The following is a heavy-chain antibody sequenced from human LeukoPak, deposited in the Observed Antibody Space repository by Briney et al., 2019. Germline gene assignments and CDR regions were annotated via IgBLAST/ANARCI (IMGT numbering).Heavy chain of an antibody. D-gene: IGHD2-2*02. CDR1: GGSISSSSYY. CDR3: ASYTDAFDI. Sequence: SETLSLTCTVSGGSISSSSYYWGWIRQPPGKGLEWIGSSYYSGSSYYNPSLKSLVTISVDTTKNQFSLKLSSVTAADTAVYYCASYTDAFDIWGQGTMVTVSS. J-gene: IGHJ3*02. CDR2: SYYSGSS. V-gene: IGHV4-39*07.